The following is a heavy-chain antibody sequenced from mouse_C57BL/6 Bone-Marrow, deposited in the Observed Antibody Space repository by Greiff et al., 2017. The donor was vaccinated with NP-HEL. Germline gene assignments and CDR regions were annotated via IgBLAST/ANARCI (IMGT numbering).Heavy chain of an antibody. CDR2: ISSGSSTI. V-gene: IGHV5-17*01. J-gene: IGHJ4*01. CDR3: ARLPGSSYYYAMDY. Sequence: EVKLVESGGGLVKPGGSLKLSCAASGFTFSDYGMHWVRQAPEKGLEWVAYISSGSSTIYYADTVKGRFTISRDNAKNTLFLQMTSLRSEDTAMYYCARLPGSSYYYAMDYWGQGTSVTVSS. CDR1: GFTFSDYG. D-gene: IGHD1-1*01.